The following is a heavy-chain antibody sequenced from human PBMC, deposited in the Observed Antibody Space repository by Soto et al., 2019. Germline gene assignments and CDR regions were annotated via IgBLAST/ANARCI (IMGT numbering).Heavy chain of an antibody. CDR2: ISAGGATT. CDR1: GFTFGNFA. Sequence: EVQLVESGGGLVQPGGSLRLSCTPSGFTFGNFAMSWVRQAPGKGLEWVSGISAGGATTYYADSVKGRVTMSRDNSKNTLSLQMISLRAEDSAVYYCAKDRGGTGWPFDHWGQGTLVTVSS. D-gene: IGHD6-19*01. CDR3: AKDRGGTGWPFDH. V-gene: IGHV3-23*04. J-gene: IGHJ4*02.